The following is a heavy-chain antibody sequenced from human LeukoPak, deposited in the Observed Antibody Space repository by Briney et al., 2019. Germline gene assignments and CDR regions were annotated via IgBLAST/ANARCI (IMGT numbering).Heavy chain of an antibody. CDR2: ISYDGSNK. Sequence: PGGSLRLSCAASGFTFSSYAMHWVRQAPGKGLEWVAVISYDGSNKYYADSVKGRFTISRDNSKNTLYLQMNSLRAEDTAVYYCARDRFTWELPGDYWGQGTLVTVSS. D-gene: IGHD1-26*01. CDR1: GFTFSSYA. V-gene: IGHV3-30-3*01. J-gene: IGHJ4*02. CDR3: ARDRFTWELPGDY.